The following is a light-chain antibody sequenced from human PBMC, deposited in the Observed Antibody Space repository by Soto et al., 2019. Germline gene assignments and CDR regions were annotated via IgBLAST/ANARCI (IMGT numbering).Light chain of an antibody. Sequence: DIQMTQSPSTLSASVGDVVTITCRASHNISVWLAWYQQRPGKAPKFLIYDASSLETGVPSRFSGSGSGTEFTLTIRSLQPDDFATYYCQQYDSSSPTLGQGTKLEIK. CDR2: DAS. J-gene: IGKJ2*01. V-gene: IGKV1-5*01. CDR3: QQYDSSSPT. CDR1: HNISVW.